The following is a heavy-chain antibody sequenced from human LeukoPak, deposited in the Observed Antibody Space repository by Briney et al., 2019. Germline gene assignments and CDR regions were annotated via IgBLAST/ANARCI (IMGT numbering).Heavy chain of an antibody. J-gene: IGHJ6*02. V-gene: IGHV3-23*05. CDR2: IGSDNKP. Sequence: GGSLRLSCAASGFTFRAYAMTWVRQAPGKGLEWVSSIGSDNKPHYSESVKGRFAISRDNSKSMLFLQLNSLRAEDTALYYSAIVLHDYVAIDVWGQGTTVTVSS. D-gene: IGHD3-10*02. CDR1: GFTFRAYA. CDR3: AIVLHDYVAIDV.